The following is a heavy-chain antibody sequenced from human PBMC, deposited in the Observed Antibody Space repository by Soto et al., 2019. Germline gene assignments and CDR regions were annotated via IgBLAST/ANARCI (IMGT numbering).Heavy chain of an antibody. CDR3: SKELYSTSSFDY. J-gene: IGHJ4*02. CDR2: ISGSNGTT. Sequence: GGSLRLSCVASGFTFSSYAMSWVRQAPGKGLEWVSGISGSNGTTFYADSVKGRFTISRDNSKNTLFLQMNSLRAEDTAVYYCSKELYSTSSFDYWGQGSLVTVSS. V-gene: IGHV3-23*01. CDR1: GFTFSSYA. D-gene: IGHD6-6*01.